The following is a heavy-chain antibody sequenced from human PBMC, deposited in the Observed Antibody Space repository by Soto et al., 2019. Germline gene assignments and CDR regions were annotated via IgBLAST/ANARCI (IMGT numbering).Heavy chain of an antibody. Sequence: SETLSLTCTVSGYSISSGSYWGWIRQPPGKGPEWIASIYHGGTTFYNPSLKSRVTVSVDKSNNQFSLKLRSVTAADTAVYYCAKAHVMAVAGSTFDYWGHGTLVTVSS. J-gene: IGHJ4*01. CDR1: GYSISSGSY. CDR2: IYHGGTT. V-gene: IGHV4-38-2*02. CDR3: AKAHVMAVAGSTFDY. D-gene: IGHD6-19*01.